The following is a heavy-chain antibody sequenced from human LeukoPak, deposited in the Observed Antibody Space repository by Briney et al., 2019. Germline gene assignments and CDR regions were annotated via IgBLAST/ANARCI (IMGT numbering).Heavy chain of an antibody. V-gene: IGHV4-38-2*02. Sequence: PSETLSLTCTVSGYSIRSGYYWGWIRQPPGKGLEWIGSIYQSGSTYYNPSLKSRVTISVDTSKNQFSLKLSSVTAADTAVYFCARVPGPNWFDPWGQGTLVTVSS. CDR3: ARVPGPNWFDP. CDR1: GYSIRSGYY. J-gene: IGHJ5*02. CDR2: IYQSGST.